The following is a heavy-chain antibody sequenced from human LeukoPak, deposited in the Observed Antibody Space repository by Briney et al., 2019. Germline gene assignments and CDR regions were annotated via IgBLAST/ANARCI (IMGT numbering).Heavy chain of an antibody. CDR1: GYTFTSYD. J-gene: IGHJ5*02. Sequence: ASVKVSCKASGYTFTSYDINWVRQATGQGLEWMGWMNPNSGNTGYAQKFQGRVTTTRNTSISTAYMELSSLRSEDTAVYYCARGLSDGVVTDNWFDPWGQGTLVTVSS. D-gene: IGHD3-3*01. V-gene: IGHV1-8*01. CDR3: ARGLSDGVVTDNWFDP. CDR2: MNPNSGNT.